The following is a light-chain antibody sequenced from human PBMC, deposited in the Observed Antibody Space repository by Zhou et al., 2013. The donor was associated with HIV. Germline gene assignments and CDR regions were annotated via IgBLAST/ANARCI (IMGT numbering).Light chain of an antibody. CDR1: QDISNY. Sequence: DIQMTQSPSSLSASVGDRVTITCQASQDISNYLNWYQQKPGKAPKLLIYDASNLETGVPSRFSGSGSGTDFTFTISNLQPEDFATYYCQQCASLVTFGQGTRLEI. CDR2: DAS. J-gene: IGKJ5*01. CDR3: QQCASLVT. V-gene: IGKV1-33*01.